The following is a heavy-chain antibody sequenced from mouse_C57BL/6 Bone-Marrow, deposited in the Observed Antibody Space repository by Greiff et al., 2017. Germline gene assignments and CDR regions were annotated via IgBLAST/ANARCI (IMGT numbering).Heavy chain of an antibody. CDR2: INPNNGGT. D-gene: IGHD1-1*01. CDR1: GYTFTDYY. J-gene: IGHJ3*01. CDR3: ASLYYYGSSYGFAY. V-gene: IGHV1-26*01. Sequence: EVQLQQSGPELVKPGASVKISCKASGYTFTDYYMNWVKQSHGKSLEWIGDINPNNGGTSYNQQFKGKATLTVDKSSSTAYMELRSLTSEDSAVYYCASLYYYGSSYGFAYWGQGTLVTVSA.